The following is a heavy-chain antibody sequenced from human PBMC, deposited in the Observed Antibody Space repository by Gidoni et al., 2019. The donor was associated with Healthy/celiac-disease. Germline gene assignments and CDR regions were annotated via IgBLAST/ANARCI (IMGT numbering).Heavy chain of an antibody. V-gene: IGHV1-2*02. CDR1: GYTFTGYY. Sequence: QVQLVQSGAEVQKPGASVKVSCKASGYTFTGYYMHWVRQAPGQGLEWMGWINPNSGGTNDAQKFQGRVTMTRDTAISTAYMELSRLRSDDTAVYYCARDHSGSYYVEVFFDYWGQGTLVTVSS. J-gene: IGHJ4*02. CDR2: INPNSGGT. D-gene: IGHD1-26*01. CDR3: ARDHSGSYYVEVFFDY.